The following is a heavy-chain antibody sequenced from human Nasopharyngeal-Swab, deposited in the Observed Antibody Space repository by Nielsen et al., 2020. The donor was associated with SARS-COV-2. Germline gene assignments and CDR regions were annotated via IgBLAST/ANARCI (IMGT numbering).Heavy chain of an antibody. CDR1: GGTFSSYA. V-gene: IGHV1-69*13. CDR3: ARGPIVQLERYYYMDV. J-gene: IGHJ6*03. D-gene: IGHD1-1*01. Sequence: SVKVSCKASGGTFSSYAISWVRQAPGQGLEWMGGIIPIFGTANYAQKFQGRVTITADESTSTAYMELSSLRSEDTAVYYCARGPIVQLERYYYMDVWGKGTTVTASS. CDR2: IIPIFGTA.